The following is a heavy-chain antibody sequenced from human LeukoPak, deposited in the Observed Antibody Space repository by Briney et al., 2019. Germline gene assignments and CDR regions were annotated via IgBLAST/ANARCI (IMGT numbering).Heavy chain of an antibody. V-gene: IGHV3-23*01. D-gene: IGHD3-22*01. CDR1: GFTFSSYA. CDR3: AKGRYYYDSSGYYAPDY. Sequence: GGSPRLSCAASGFTFSSYAMSWVRQAPGKGLEWVPAISGSSGSTYYADSVKGRFTISRDNSKNTLYLQMNSLRAEDTAVYYCAKGRYYYDSSGYYAPDYWGQGTLVTVSS. CDR2: ISGSSGST. J-gene: IGHJ4*02.